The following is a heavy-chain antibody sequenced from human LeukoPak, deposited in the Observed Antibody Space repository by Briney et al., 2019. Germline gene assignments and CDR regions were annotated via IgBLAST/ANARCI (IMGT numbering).Heavy chain of an antibody. CDR1: GFTFSRYG. Sequence: GGSLRLSCAASGFTFSRYGMHWVRQAPGKGLEWVTVIWYDGSNENYADFVKGRFTISRDNSKNTLYLQMNSLRAEDTAVYYCVRNTETDDGFDIWGQGTMVTVSP. CDR3: VRNTETDDGFDI. CDR2: IWYDGSNE. J-gene: IGHJ3*02. D-gene: IGHD4-17*01. V-gene: IGHV3-33*01.